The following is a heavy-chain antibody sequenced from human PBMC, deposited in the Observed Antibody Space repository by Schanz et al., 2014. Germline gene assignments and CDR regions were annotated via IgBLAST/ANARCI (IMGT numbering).Heavy chain of an antibody. CDR3: ARVPYGSGSYWDY. Sequence: VHLVESGGGLVKRGGSLRLSCAASGFTFSSYAMHWVRQAPGKGLEWVAVISYDGRNKYYADSVKGRFTISRENAKNSLYLQMNSLRAGDTAVYYCARVPYGSGSYWDYWGQGTLVTVSS. D-gene: IGHD3-10*01. CDR1: GFTFSSYA. CDR2: ISYDGRNK. J-gene: IGHJ4*02. V-gene: IGHV3-30*14.